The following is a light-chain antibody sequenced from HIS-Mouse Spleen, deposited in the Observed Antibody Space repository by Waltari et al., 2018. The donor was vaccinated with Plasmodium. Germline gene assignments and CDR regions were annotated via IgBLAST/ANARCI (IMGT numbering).Light chain of an antibody. J-gene: IGLJ3*02. V-gene: IGLV3-1*01. CDR3: QAWDSSTWV. CDR1: KLGAKY. CDR2: QDS. Sequence: SYELTQPPSVSVSPGQTASITCSGDKLGAKYAGWYQQKPGQSPVLVIYQDSKRPSGIPERFSGSNSGNTATLTISGTQAMDEADYYCQAWDSSTWVFGGGTKLTVL.